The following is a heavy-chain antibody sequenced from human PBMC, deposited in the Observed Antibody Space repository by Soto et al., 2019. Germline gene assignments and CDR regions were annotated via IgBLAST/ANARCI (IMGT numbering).Heavy chain of an antibody. CDR2: INAGTGNT. D-gene: IGHD4-17*01. CDR3: ARDRTTSSTRQFDY. CDR1: GYIFTNYA. J-gene: IGHJ4*02. Sequence: QVQLVQSGAEVKTPGASVKLSCKASGYIFTNYAIHWVRQAPGQRLEWMGWINAGTGNTRYSQKFQGRITISTDASARTGYRDLNSLRSEDTAVYYCARDRTTSSTRQFDYWGQGSLVSVSS. V-gene: IGHV1-3*01.